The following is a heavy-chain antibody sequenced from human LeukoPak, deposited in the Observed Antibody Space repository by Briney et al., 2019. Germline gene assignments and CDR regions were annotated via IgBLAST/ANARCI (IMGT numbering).Heavy chain of an antibody. CDR3: ARVKGLLWLPYYYGMDV. Sequence: PSGTLSLTCTVSGGSISSGGYYRSWIRQHPGKGLEWIGYIYYSGSTNYNPSLKSRVTISVDTSKNQFSLKLSSVTAADTAVYYCARVKGLLWLPYYYGMDVWGQGTTVTVSS. CDR1: GGSISSGGYY. CDR2: IYYSGST. V-gene: IGHV4-31*03. D-gene: IGHD3-10*01. J-gene: IGHJ6*02.